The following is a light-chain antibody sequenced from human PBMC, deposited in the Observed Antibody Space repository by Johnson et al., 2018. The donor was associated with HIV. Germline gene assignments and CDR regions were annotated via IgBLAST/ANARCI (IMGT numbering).Light chain of an antibody. V-gene: IGLV1-51*02. CDR2: EDN. CDR3: GTWDSSLSAYV. Sequence: QFVLTQPPSVSAAPGQTVNISCSGNVSNIESYFVSWYQQLPGAAPTLLIYEDNKRPSGIPDRFSGSKSGTSATLGITGLKTGDEADYYCGTWDSSLSAYVFGTGTKVTVL. CDR1: VSNIESYF. J-gene: IGLJ1*01.